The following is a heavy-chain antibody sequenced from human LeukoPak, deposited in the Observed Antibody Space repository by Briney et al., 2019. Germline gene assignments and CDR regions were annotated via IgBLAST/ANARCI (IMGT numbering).Heavy chain of an antibody. CDR3: AILSYDFWSGAVDY. V-gene: IGHV1-69*04. CDR1: RGTFRSYA. D-gene: IGHD3-3*01. J-gene: IGHJ4*02. Sequence: ASVKVSCKASRGTFRSYAISWVRQAPGQGLEWMGRIIPTLGIANYAHKFQGRVPITADKSTSTAYMELSSLRSEDTAVYYCAILSYDFWSGAVDYWGQGTLGTVSS. CDR2: IIPTLGIA.